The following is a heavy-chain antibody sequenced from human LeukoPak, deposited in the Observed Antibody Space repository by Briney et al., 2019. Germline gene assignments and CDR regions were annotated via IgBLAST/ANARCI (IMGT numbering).Heavy chain of an antibody. D-gene: IGHD1-14*01. CDR1: GGSISSYY. CDR3: ARDLPPEDFDY. V-gene: IGHV4-59*01. Sequence: SETLSLTCTVSGGSISSYYWSWIRQPPGKGLEWIGYIYYSGSTNYNPSLKSRVTISVDTSKNQFSLKLSSVTAADTAVYYCARDLPPEDFDYWGQGTLVTVSS. CDR2: IYYSGST. J-gene: IGHJ4*02.